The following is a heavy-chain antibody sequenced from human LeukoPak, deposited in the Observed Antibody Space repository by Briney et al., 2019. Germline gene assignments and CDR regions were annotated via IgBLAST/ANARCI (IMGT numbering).Heavy chain of an antibody. V-gene: IGHV3-11*01. Sequence: GGSLRLSCAASGFTFSDYYMSWIRQAPGKGLEWVSYISSSGSTIYYADSVKGRFTISRDNAKNSLYLQMNSLRAEDTAVYYCARGRHVWGSYRRAFDIWGQGTMVTVSS. CDR3: ARGRHVWGSYRRAFDI. CDR1: GFTFSDYY. D-gene: IGHD3-16*02. J-gene: IGHJ3*02. CDR2: ISSSGSTI.